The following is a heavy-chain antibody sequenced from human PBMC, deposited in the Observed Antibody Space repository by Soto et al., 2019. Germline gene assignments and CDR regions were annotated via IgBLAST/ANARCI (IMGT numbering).Heavy chain of an antibody. CDR1: GFTFSSNY. D-gene: IGHD2-2*01. CDR3: ATSTTSQLRFDY. J-gene: IGHJ4*02. CDR2: VYSGGAT. V-gene: IGHV3-53*01. Sequence: GGPLRLSCPAFGFTFSSNYMTWVRLAPGKGLEWVSLVYSGGATHYAASVKGRFTISTHSSQNTLFLQINSLRAEDTAVYYCATSTTSQLRFDYWGQGTLVTVSS.